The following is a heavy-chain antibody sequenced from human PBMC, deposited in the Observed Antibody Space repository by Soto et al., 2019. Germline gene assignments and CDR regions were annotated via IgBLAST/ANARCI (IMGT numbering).Heavy chain of an antibody. CDR3: AREGPMLRGVVPEDY. CDR1: GFTFSDFY. Sequence: QVQLVESGGGLVKPGGSLRLSCAASGFTFSDFYMSWIRQAPGQGLEWVSYISKDSTFSIYADSVKGRFTISRDDAQNSVYLQMNSLRAEDTAIYYCAREGPMLRGVVPEDYWGQGNLVTVSP. CDR2: ISKDSTFS. V-gene: IGHV3-11*05. J-gene: IGHJ4*02. D-gene: IGHD3-10*01.